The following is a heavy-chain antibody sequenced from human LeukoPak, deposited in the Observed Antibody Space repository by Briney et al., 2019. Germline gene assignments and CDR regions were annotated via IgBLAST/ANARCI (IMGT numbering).Heavy chain of an antibody. Sequence: GGSLRLSCAASGFTFSSYGMHWVRQAPGKGLEWVAVITHDGSNKYYSDSVKGRFTISRDNSKNTLYLQMNSLRVEDTAVYFCARRGGSYFDYWGQGTLVTVSS. V-gene: IGHV3-30*03. D-gene: IGHD1-26*01. J-gene: IGHJ4*02. CDR3: ARRGGSYFDY. CDR2: ITHDGSNK. CDR1: GFTFSSYG.